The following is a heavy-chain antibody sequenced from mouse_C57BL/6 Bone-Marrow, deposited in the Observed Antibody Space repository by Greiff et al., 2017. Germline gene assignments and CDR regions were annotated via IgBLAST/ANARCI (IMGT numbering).Heavy chain of an antibody. J-gene: IGHJ2*01. CDR1: GYTFTSYW. V-gene: IGHV1-61*01. Sequence: QVQLQQPGAELVRPGSSVKLSCKASGYTFTSYWMDWVKQRPGQGLEWIGNIYPSDSATHYNQKFKDKATLTVDKSSSTAYMQLSSLTSEDSAVDYCARGDFGSSGYYFDYWGQGTTLTVSS. CDR3: ARGDFGSSGYYFDY. CDR2: IYPSDSAT. D-gene: IGHD1-1*01.